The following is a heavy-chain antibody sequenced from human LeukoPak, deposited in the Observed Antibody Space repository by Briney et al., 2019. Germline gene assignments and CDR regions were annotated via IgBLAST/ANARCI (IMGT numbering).Heavy chain of an antibody. Sequence: QPGGSLRLSCAASGFTFSSYAMSWVRQAPGKGLEWVSAISGSGGSTYYADSVKGRFTISRDNSKNTLYLQMNSLRAEDTAVYYCAKAPRILIVVVEVDAFDIWGQGTMVTVSS. V-gene: IGHV3-23*01. J-gene: IGHJ3*02. CDR2: ISGSGGST. CDR3: AKAPRILIVVVEVDAFDI. CDR1: GFTFSSYA. D-gene: IGHD2-21*01.